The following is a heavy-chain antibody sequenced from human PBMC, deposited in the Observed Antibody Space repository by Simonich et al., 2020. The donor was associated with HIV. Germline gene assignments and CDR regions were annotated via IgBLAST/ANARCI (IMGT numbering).Heavy chain of an antibody. D-gene: IGHD3-22*01. J-gene: IGHJ4*02. CDR3: AGDSSAYYYHY. V-gene: IGHV4-34*01. CDR1: GGSFSNYY. Sequence: QVQLQQWGAGLLKPSETLSLTCAVYGGSFSNYYWSWIRQPPGKGLEWIGEINHSGSSNSNPSLKSRVTISVHTSKKQFSLKLTSVTAADTAVYYCAGDSSAYYYHYWGQGTLVTVSS. CDR2: INHSGSS.